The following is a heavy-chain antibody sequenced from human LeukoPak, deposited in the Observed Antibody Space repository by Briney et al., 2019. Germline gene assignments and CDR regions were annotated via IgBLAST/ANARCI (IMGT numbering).Heavy chain of an antibody. D-gene: IGHD1-26*01. CDR1: GFTFDDYA. Sequence: GGSLRLSCAASGFTFDDYAMHWVRQAPGKGLEWVSLISGDSTYYADSVKGQFTISRDNSKNSLYLQMNSLRTEDTALYYCAKSRATDFDYWGQGTLVTVSS. CDR3: AKSRATDFDY. V-gene: IGHV3-43*02. CDR2: ISGDST. J-gene: IGHJ4*02.